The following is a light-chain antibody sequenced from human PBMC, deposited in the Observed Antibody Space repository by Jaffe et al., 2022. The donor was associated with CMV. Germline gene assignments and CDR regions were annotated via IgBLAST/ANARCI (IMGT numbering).Light chain of an antibody. V-gene: IGLV3-9*01. Sequence: SYDLTQPLSVSVALGQTATITCGGNNIGSKNVHWYQQKPDQAPVLVIYRDSDRPSGIPERISGSNSGNTATLTISRAQAGDEADYYCQVWDSSSVVFGGGTKLTVL. CDR1: NIGSKN. CDR3: QVWDSSSVV. J-gene: IGLJ2*01. CDR2: RDS.